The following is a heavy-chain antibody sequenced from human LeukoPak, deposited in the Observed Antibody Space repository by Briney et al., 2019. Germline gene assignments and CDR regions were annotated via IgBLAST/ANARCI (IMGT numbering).Heavy chain of an antibody. CDR1: GFSLSGYW. D-gene: IGHD5-12*01. CDR2: LHADGSEM. J-gene: IGHJ4*02. CDR3: ARGGYSFDY. V-gene: IGHV3-7*01. Sequence: GGSLRLPCAAYGFSLSGYWMSWVRQAPGKGLEWVARLHADGSEMYYVDSVKGRFTISRDNTKNSLYVQVNSLRVEDTAVYYCARGGYSFDYLGQGTLVTVSS.